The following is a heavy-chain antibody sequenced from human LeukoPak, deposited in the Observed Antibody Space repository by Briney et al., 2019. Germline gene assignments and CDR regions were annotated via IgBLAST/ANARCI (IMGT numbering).Heavy chain of an antibody. Sequence: SVKVPCKTSGGISTTYAITWVRQAPGQGLEWMGRIIPNLGIVTYAQKFQGKVAIVADKSTSTTYMELTRLTSDDTAVYYCAGSPPFLPPGTLDHWVQGTLVTVSS. CDR1: GGISTTYA. CDR2: IIPNLGIV. J-gene: IGHJ4*02. V-gene: IGHV1-69*04. CDR3: AGSPPFLPPGTLDH. D-gene: IGHD3-10*01.